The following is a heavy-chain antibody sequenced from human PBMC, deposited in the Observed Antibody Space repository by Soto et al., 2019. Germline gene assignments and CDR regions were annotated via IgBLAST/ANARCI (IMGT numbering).Heavy chain of an antibody. V-gene: IGHV4-59*12. CDR3: ARDKLRFLRGAFDI. CDR1: GASLSGYY. J-gene: IGHJ3*02. CDR2: IYYGGTT. Sequence: SETLSLTCTVSGASLSGYYWAWIRQPPGKGLEWIGYIYYGGTTNYNPSLDSRVTISVDKSKNQFSLKLSSVTAADTAVYYCARDKLRFLRGAFDIWGQGTMVSVSS. D-gene: IGHD3-3*01.